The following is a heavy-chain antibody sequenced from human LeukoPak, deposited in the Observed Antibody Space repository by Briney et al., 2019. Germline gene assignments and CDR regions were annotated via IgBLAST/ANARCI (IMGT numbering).Heavy chain of an antibody. CDR3: ARDPIAVAGTRFFDH. CDR1: GVTFSTYS. J-gene: IGHJ4*02. V-gene: IGHV3-30*04. D-gene: IGHD6-19*01. CDR2: VSYDGGTK. Sequence: GRSLRLSCAASGVTFSTYSMHWVRQAPGKGLEWVAVVSYDGGTKYYADSVKGRFTISRDNSKNTMYVQMNSLRAEDTAVYYCARDPIAVAGTRFFDHWGQGTLVSVSS.